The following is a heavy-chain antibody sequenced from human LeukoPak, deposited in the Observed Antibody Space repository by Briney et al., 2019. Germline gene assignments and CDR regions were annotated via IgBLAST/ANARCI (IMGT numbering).Heavy chain of an antibody. CDR2: ISSSGSAI. Sequence: GGSLRLSCAASGFTFSSYEMNWVRQAPGKGLEWVSYISSSGSAIYYADSVKGRFTISRDNAKNSLYLQMNSLRAEDTAVYYCARDGYGGAAFDYYYYMDVWGKGTTVTVSS. D-gene: IGHD5-18*01. CDR3: ARDGYGGAAFDYYYYMDV. J-gene: IGHJ6*03. V-gene: IGHV3-48*03. CDR1: GFTFSSYE.